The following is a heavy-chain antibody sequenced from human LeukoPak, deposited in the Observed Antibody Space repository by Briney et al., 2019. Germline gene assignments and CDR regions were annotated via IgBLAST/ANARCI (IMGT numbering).Heavy chain of an antibody. Sequence: ASVKVSCKASGYTFSGHYMHWVRQAPGQGLEWMGWIKPSSGATNYAQKFRGRVTMTRDTSNRTSYMELSRLRSDDTALYYCASCYYDSSGYCYFDYWGQGTLVTVSS. D-gene: IGHD3-22*01. J-gene: IGHJ4*02. V-gene: IGHV1-2*02. CDR2: IKPSSGAT. CDR3: ASCYYDSSGYCYFDY. CDR1: GYTFSGHY.